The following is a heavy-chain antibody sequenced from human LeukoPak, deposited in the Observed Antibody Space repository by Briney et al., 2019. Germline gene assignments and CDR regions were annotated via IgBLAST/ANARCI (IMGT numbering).Heavy chain of an antibody. CDR3: ARTPGYSNYGCYYYYMDV. J-gene: IGHJ6*03. CDR2: IYYSGST. CDR1: GGSISSHY. V-gene: IGHV4-59*11. Sequence: SETLSLTCTVSGGSISSHYWSWIRQPPGKGLEWIGYIYYSGSTNYNPSLKSRVTISVDTSKNQFSLKLSSVTAADTAVYYCARTPGYSNYGCYYYYMDVWGKGTTVTVSS. D-gene: IGHD4-11*01.